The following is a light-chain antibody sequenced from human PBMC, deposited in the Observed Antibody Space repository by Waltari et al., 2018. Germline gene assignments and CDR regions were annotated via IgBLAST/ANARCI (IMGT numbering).Light chain of an antibody. CDR2: GAS. CDR1: QNIGSSY. J-gene: IGKJ1*01. CDR3: QQYNSSPPMT. V-gene: IGKV3-20*01. Sequence: IVLTQSPGTLSLSPRERSPLSCTPSQNIGSSYLAWYQQKPGQATRLLIYGASSRATGIPDRFSGSGSGTDFNLTISRLEPEDFAVYYCQQYNSSPPMTFGQGTKVEIK.